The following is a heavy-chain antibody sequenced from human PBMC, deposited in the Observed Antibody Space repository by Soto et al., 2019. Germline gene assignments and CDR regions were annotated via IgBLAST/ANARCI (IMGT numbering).Heavy chain of an antibody. CDR2: IYYTGST. V-gene: IGHV4-59*01. Sequence: PSETLSLTCTVSGGSIRSYFWSWIRQPPGKGLEWIGYIYYTGSTNYNPSLKSRVTISVDTSKNQFSLQLSSVTAADTAVYYCARWPQLDPRFDYWGQGTLVTVSS. D-gene: IGHD1-1*01. J-gene: IGHJ4*02. CDR3: ARWPQLDPRFDY. CDR1: GGSIRSYF.